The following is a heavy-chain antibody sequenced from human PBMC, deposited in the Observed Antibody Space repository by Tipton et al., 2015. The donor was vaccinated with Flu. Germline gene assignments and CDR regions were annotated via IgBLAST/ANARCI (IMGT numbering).Heavy chain of an antibody. J-gene: IGHJ2*01. V-gene: IGHV4-39*07. CDR3: AREYTPYGDYYYFDV. CDR2: IHCSGTT. D-gene: IGHD4-17*01. Sequence: TLSLTCTVSGGSITSSSFHWGWIRQTPGKGLEWIGVIHCSGTTYYNPSLKSRVTVSVDTSKNQFSLNLRSVTAADTAMYYCAREYTPYGDYYYFDVWGRGTLVTVSS. CDR1: GGSITSSSFH.